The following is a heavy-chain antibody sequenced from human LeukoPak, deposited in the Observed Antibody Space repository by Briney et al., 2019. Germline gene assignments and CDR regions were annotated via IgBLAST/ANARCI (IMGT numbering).Heavy chain of an antibody. CDR3: ARDVDSSTSSLN. CDR2: ISSSSSYI. Sequence: GGFLRLSCAASGFTFSSYSMNWVRQAPGKGLEWVSSISSSSSYIYYADSVKGRFTISRDNAKNSLYLQMNSLRAEDTAVYYCARDVDSSTSSLNWGQGTLVTVSS. D-gene: IGHD2-2*01. CDR1: GFTFSSYS. V-gene: IGHV3-21*01. J-gene: IGHJ4*02.